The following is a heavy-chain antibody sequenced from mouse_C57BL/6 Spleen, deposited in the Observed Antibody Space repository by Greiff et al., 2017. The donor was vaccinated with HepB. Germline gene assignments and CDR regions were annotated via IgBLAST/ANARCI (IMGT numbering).Heavy chain of an antibody. CDR1: GYAFTNYL. Sequence: QVQLQQSGAELVRPGTSVKVSCKASGYAFTNYLIEWVKQRPGQGLEWIGVINPGSGGTNYNEKFKGKATLTADKSSSTAYMQLSSLTSEDSAVYFCARTLRSPRFAYWGQGILVTVSA. CDR3: ARTLRSPRFAY. CDR2: INPGSGGT. D-gene: IGHD1-1*01. J-gene: IGHJ3*01. V-gene: IGHV1-54*01.